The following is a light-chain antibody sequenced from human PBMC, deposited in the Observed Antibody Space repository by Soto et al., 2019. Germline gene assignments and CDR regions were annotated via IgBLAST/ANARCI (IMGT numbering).Light chain of an antibody. V-gene: IGLV2-14*01. CDR2: DVS. Sequence: QSALTQPASVSGSPGQSITISCTGTSSDVGGYNYVSWYQQYPGKAPKLMIYDVSNRPSGVSNRFSGSKSGNTASLTISGLQAEDGAEYYCNSYTSGSSWVFGGGTKLTVL. CDR1: SSDVGGYNY. J-gene: IGLJ3*02. CDR3: NSYTSGSSWV.